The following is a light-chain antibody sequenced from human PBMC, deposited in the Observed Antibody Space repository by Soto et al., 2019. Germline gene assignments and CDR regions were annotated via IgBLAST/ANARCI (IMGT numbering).Light chain of an antibody. CDR3: QQLNSYPIT. Sequence: DIQMTQYPSSLSASVGDRVTITCRASQSISSYLNWYQQKPGKAPKLLIYAASSLQSGVPSRFSGSGSGTEFTLTISRLRPEDFATYYCQQLNSYPITFGQGTRLEI. CDR2: AAS. V-gene: IGKV1-9*01. CDR1: QSISSY. J-gene: IGKJ5*01.